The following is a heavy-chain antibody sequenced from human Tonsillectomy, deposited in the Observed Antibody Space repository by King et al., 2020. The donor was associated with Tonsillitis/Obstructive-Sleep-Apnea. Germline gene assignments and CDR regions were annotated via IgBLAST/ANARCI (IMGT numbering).Heavy chain of an antibody. CDR3: AREYYGSGSYYEAALDY. CDR2: INSDGSST. J-gene: IGHJ4*02. V-gene: IGHV3-74*01. Sequence: VQLVESGGGLVQPGGSLRLSCAASGFTFNSYWMHWVRQAPGKGLVWVSRINSDGSSTSYADSVKGRFTISRDNAKNTLYLQLNSLRAEDTAVYYCAREYYGSGSYYEAALDYWGQGTLVTVSS. D-gene: IGHD3-10*01. CDR1: GFTFNSYW.